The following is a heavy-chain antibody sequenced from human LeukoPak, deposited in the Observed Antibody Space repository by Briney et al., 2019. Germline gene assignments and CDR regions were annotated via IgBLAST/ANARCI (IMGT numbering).Heavy chain of an antibody. D-gene: IGHD3-3*02. CDR1: GGTFSSYA. CDR3: ASLLARPPYALDI. Sequence: SVKVSCKASGGTFSSYAISWVRQAPGQGLEWMGRIIPILGIANYAQKFQGRVTITADKSTSTAYMELSSLRSEDTAVYYCASLLARPPYALDIWGQGTMVTVSS. V-gene: IGHV1-69*04. CDR2: IIPILGIA. J-gene: IGHJ3*02.